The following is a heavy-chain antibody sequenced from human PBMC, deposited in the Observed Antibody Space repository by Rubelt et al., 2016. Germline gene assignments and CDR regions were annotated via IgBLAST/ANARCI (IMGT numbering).Heavy chain of an antibody. CDR2: INHSGST. V-gene: IGHV4-34*01. CDR1: GGSFSGYY. D-gene: IGHD6-13*01. CDR3: ARGRRGSSSWLGRDYYGMDV. Sequence: QVQLQQWGAGLLKPSETLSLTCAVYGGSFSGYYWSWIRQPPGKGLEWIGEINHSGSTNYNPSLKSRVTISVDTCKNQFSRKRGAGTAADTAGYYCARGRRGSSSWLGRDYYGMDVWGQGTTVTVSS. J-gene: IGHJ6*02.